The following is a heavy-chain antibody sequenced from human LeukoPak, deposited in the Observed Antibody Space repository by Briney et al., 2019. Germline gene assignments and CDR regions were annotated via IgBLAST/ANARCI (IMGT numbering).Heavy chain of an antibody. V-gene: IGHV1-3*01. CDR2: LNAGNGLT. D-gene: IGHD2-15*01. Sequence: ASVKVSCKASGYTFITYVMHWVRQAPGQRLEWMGWLNAGNGLTKYSQKFRGTVTITRDTSASTAYMELSSLRSEDTAVYYCATSRNSARGIDYWGQGTLVTVSS. J-gene: IGHJ4*02. CDR1: GYTFITYV. CDR3: ATSRNSARGIDY.